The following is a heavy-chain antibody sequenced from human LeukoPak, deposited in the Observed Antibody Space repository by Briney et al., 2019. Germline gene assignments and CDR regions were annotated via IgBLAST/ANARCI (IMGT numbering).Heavy chain of an antibody. V-gene: IGHV4-34*01. J-gene: IGHJ3*02. D-gene: IGHD3-3*01. CDR2: INHSGST. CDR1: GGSFSGYY. Sequence: SETLSLTCAVYGGSFSGYYWSWIRQPPGKGLEWIGKINHSGSTNYNPSLKSRVTISVDTSKSQFSLKLSSVTAADTAVYYCARHLGFWRGAAFDIWGQGTMVTVSS. CDR3: ARHLGFWRGAAFDI.